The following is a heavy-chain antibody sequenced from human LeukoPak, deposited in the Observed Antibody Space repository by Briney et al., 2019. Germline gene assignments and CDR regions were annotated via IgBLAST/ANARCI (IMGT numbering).Heavy chain of an antibody. CDR3: ARIRCGHSGSVCYNH. Sequence: SETLSLTCGVFGVSINDYYWSWIRQSPGKGLEWIGEISHTEGTRYNPSLESRVTMPVGTSENQLSLKLIFVTAADTAVYYCARIRCGHSGSVCYNHWGLGTLVTVSS. CDR1: GVSINDYY. D-gene: IGHD3-9*01. CDR2: ISHTEGT. V-gene: IGHV4-34*01. J-gene: IGHJ4*02.